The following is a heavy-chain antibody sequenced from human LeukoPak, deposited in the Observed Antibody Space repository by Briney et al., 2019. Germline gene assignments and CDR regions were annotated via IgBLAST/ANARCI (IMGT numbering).Heavy chain of an antibody. Sequence: AGGSLRLSCAASGFTFSSYSMNWVRQAPGKGLEWVSYISSSSSTIYYADSVKGRFTISRDNAKNSLYLQMNSLRAEDTAVYYCAREGMAPDFWSGYHYYYMDVWGKGTTVTVSS. J-gene: IGHJ6*03. CDR1: GFTFSSYS. CDR3: AREGMAPDFWSGYHYYYMDV. V-gene: IGHV3-48*01. D-gene: IGHD3-3*01. CDR2: ISSSSSTI.